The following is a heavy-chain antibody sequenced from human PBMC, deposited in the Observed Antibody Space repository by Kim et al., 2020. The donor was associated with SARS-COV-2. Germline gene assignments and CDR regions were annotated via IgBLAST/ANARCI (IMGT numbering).Heavy chain of an antibody. J-gene: IGHJ6*02. D-gene: IGHD3-9*01. Sequence: GGSLRLSCAASGFTFSSYGRHWVRQAPGKGLEWVAVISYDGSNKYYADSVKGRFTISRYNSKNTLYLQMDSLRAEDTAVYYCAKDLKGYFCWWRSGFYYYYGMDVWGQGPTVTVSS. V-gene: IGHV3-30*18. CDR1: GFTFSSYG. CDR2: ISYDGSNK. CDR3: AKDLKGYFCWWRSGFYYYYGMDV.